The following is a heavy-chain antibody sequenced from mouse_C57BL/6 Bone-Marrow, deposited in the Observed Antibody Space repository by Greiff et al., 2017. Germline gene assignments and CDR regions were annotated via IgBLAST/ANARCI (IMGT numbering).Heavy chain of an antibody. CDR1: GYSFTSYY. J-gene: IGHJ2*01. CDR3: ATDYGISLDY. D-gene: IGHD1-1*01. V-gene: IGHV1-66*01. CDR2: IYPGSGNT. Sequence: QVQLQQSGPELVKPGASVKISCKASGYSFTSYYIHWVKQRPGQGLEWIGWIYPGSGNTKYNEKFKGKATLTADTSSSTAFMQLSSLTSEDSAVYYCATDYGISLDYWGKGTTLIVSS.